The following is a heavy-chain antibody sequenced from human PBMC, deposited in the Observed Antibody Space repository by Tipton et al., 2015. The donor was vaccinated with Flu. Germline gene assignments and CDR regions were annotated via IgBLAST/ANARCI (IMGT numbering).Heavy chain of an antibody. CDR1: GGSISSSSHH. CDR2: IYNSGST. CDR3: AREKDSRGSEYFQQ. Sequence: TLSLTCTVSGGSISSSSHHWGWIRQAPGRGLEWVGNIYNSGSTYYNPSLKSRVTIPIDTSKNQFSLRLSFVTAADTAVYYCAREKDSRGSEYFQQWGQGTLVTVSS. J-gene: IGHJ1*01. D-gene: IGHD6-19*01. V-gene: IGHV4-39*07.